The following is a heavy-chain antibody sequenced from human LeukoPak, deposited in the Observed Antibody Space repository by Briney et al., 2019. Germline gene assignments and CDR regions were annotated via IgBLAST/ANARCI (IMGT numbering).Heavy chain of an antibody. CDR3: AKGGSGYSSGWHDY. V-gene: IGHV3-23*01. D-gene: IGHD6-25*01. CDR1: GFTFSSYA. J-gene: IGHJ4*02. CDR2: ISGSGGST. Sequence: GGSLRLSCAASGFTFSSYAMSWVRQAPGKGLEWVSAISGSGGSTYYADSVKGRFTISRDNSKNTLYLQMNSLRAEDTAVYYCAKGGSGYSSGWHDYWGQGTLVTVSS.